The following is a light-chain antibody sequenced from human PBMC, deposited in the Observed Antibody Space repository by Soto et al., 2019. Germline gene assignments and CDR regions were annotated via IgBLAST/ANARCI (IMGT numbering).Light chain of an antibody. CDR3: QQYDTLPFA. Sequence: DIQMTQSPSSLSASVGDRVTTTCQASQDISKRLNWYQQRPGKGPKLLIYDASNLQTGVPSRFSGSAFGTDFIFTIDSLQPEDIATYYCQQYDTLPFAFGPGTKVDVK. V-gene: IGKV1-33*01. CDR2: DAS. CDR1: QDISKR. J-gene: IGKJ3*01.